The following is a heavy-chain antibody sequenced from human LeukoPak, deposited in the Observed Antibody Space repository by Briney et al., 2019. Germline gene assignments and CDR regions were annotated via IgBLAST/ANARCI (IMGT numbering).Heavy chain of an antibody. CDR3: ARGGLISPANTPLGAFDI. Sequence: KPSETLSLTCTVSGGSISSSSYYWGWIRQPPGKGLEWIGSIYYSGSTYYNPSLKSRVTISVDTSKNQFSLKLSSVTAADTAVYYCARGGLISPANTPLGAFDIWGQGTMVSVSS. J-gene: IGHJ3*02. D-gene: IGHD6-25*01. V-gene: IGHV4-39*07. CDR2: IYYSGST. CDR1: GGSISSSSYY.